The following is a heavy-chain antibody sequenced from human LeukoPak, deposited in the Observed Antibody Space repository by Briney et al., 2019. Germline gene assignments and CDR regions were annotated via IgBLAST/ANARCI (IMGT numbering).Heavy chain of an antibody. V-gene: IGHV3-23*01. J-gene: IGHJ4*02. Sequence: PGGSLRLSCAASGFTFSSYAMSWVRQAPGKGLEWVSAISGSGGSTYYADSVKGRFTISRDNSKNTLYLQMNSLRAEDTAVYYCATDQNDYDFWSGYPYFDYWGQGTLVTVSS. CDR1: GFTFSSYA. CDR3: ATDQNDYDFWSGYPYFDY. D-gene: IGHD3-3*01. CDR2: ISGSGGST.